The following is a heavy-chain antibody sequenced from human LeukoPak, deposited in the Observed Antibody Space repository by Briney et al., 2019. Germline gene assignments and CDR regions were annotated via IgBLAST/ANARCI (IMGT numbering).Heavy chain of an antibody. D-gene: IGHD3-22*01. J-gene: IGHJ4*02. CDR3: ARDYYDSSGYYGSLGY. CDR1: GGTFSSYA. V-gene: IGHV1-69*05. CDR2: IIPIFGTA. Sequence: GASVKVSCKASGGTFSSYAISWVRQAPGQGLERMGGIIPIFGTANYAQKFQGRVTITTDESTSTAYMELSSLRSEDTAVYYCARDYYDSSGYYGSLGYWGQGTLVTVSS.